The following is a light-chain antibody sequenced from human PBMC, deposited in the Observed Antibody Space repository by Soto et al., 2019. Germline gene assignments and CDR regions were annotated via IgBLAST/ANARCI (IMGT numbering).Light chain of an antibody. CDR3: QQYGSSSQT. V-gene: IGKV3-20*01. CDR1: QSVSSTY. J-gene: IGKJ1*01. Sequence: EIVLTQSPCTLSLSPGERATLSCRASQSVSSTYLAWYQQKPGQAPRLLIYGASNRATGIPDRFSGSGSGTDFTLTISRLEPEDFAVYYCQQYGSSSQTFGQGTKVEIK. CDR2: GAS.